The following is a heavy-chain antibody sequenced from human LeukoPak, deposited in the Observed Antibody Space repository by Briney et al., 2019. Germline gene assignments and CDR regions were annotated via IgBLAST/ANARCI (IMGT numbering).Heavy chain of an antibody. Sequence: GGSLRLSCAASGFTFSSCGMSWVRQAPGKGLEWVSAISGSGGSTYYADSVKGRFTISRDNSKNTLYLQMNSLRAEDTALYYCAKVTYYDILSGSPINYWGQGTLVTVSS. J-gene: IGHJ4*02. CDR3: AKVTYYDILSGSPINY. V-gene: IGHV3-23*01. CDR2: ISGSGGST. CDR1: GFTFSSCG. D-gene: IGHD3-9*01.